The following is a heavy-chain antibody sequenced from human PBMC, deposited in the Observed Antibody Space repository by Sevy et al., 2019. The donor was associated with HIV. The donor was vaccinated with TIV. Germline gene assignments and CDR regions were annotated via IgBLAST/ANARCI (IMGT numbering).Heavy chain of an antibody. CDR3: ARDRIWFGELFFDY. CDR2: INPNSGDT. Sequence: ASVKVSCKASGYTFTGYYMHWVRQAPGQGLEWMGWINPNSGDTNYAQKFQGRVTMTRDTSISTAYMELSRLRSDDTAVYYCARDRIWFGELFFDYWGQGTLVTVSS. D-gene: IGHD3-10*01. CDR1: GYTFTGYY. J-gene: IGHJ4*02. V-gene: IGHV1-2*02.